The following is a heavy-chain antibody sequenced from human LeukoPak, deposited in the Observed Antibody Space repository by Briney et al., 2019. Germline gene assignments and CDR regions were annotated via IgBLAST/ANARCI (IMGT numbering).Heavy chain of an antibody. CDR1: GFTFKNYA. Sequence: PGGSLRLSCVVSGFTFKNYATSWVRQAPGKGLECVSSIRDSGNGTDYADSVKGRFTVSRDNSKNTLYLHMNTLSAEDTAVYYCAKWAYYDFWSGHYKSHFDSWGQGTLVTVSP. D-gene: IGHD3-3*01. V-gene: IGHV3-23*01. CDR3: AKWAYYDFWSGHYKSHFDS. J-gene: IGHJ4*02. CDR2: IRDSGNGT.